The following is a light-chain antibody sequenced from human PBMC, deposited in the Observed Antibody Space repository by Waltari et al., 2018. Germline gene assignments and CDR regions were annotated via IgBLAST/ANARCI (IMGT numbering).Light chain of an antibody. CDR2: EDN. V-gene: IGLV3-1*01. CDR1: ILGHKN. Sequence: SFELTQPPSVSVSPGQTATITCSGAILGHKNSCWYQQKPGQSPVLVIYEDNKRPSGIPERFSGPNSGNTATLTISGTQSLDEADYYCQAWDSNTVFGGGTKLTVL. J-gene: IGLJ3*02. CDR3: QAWDSNTV.